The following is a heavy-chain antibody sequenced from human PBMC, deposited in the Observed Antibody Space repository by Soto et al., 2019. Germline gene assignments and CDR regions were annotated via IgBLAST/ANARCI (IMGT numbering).Heavy chain of an antibody. CDR1: GYTFTSYG. CDR3: ARAYYYGSGSYYNPEYFQH. Sequence: ASVKVSCKASGYTFTSYGISWVRQAPGQGLEWMGWISAYNGNTNYAQKLQGRVTMTTDTSTSTAYMELRSLRSDDTAVYYCARAYYYGSGSYYNPEYFQHWGQGTLVTVSS. J-gene: IGHJ1*01. V-gene: IGHV1-18*01. D-gene: IGHD3-10*01. CDR2: ISAYNGNT.